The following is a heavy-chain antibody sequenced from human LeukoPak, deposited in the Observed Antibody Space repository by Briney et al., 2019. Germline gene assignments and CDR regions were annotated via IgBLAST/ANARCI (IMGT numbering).Heavy chain of an antibody. J-gene: IGHJ2*01. V-gene: IGHV4-4*07. CDR3: VRDGPQTRVDEWYFDL. Sequence: PSETLSLTCSVSGGPIIEYYWSWVRQTAGKGLEWIGRIYYNGVTNYNLSLKSRLTMSVDTSRKEFSLKLNSLTAADTAVYYCVRDGPQTRVDEWYFDLWGRGTLVTASS. D-gene: IGHD4-23*01. CDR1: GGPIIEYY. CDR2: IYYNGVT.